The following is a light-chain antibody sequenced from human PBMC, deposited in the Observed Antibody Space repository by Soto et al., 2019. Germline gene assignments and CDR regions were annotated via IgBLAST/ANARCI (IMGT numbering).Light chain of an antibody. CDR3: SSYTTSNTRQIV. V-gene: IGLV2-14*03. Sequence: QSVLTHPASVSVSPGQSITISCTGNSSDVGGYNYVSWYQHHLGKAPKLMIFDVSNRPSGVSNRFSGSKSGNTASLTISGLQPEDEADYYRSSYTTSNTRQIVFGTGTKVTVL. J-gene: IGLJ1*01. CDR2: DVS. CDR1: SSDVGGYNY.